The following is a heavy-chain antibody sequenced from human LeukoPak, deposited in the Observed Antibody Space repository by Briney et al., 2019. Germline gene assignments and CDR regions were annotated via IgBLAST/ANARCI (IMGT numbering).Heavy chain of an antibody. Sequence: SETLSLTCTVSRGSVSTYYWTWIRQPPGKGLEWIGYVYSSGSTKYNPSLKSRVTISVDKSKNQFSLKLSSVTAADTAVYYCASSGYDYSGGEFDYWGQGTLVTVSS. D-gene: IGHD5-12*01. CDR2: VYSSGST. V-gene: IGHV4-59*02. CDR3: ASSGYDYSGGEFDY. CDR1: RGSVSTYY. J-gene: IGHJ4*02.